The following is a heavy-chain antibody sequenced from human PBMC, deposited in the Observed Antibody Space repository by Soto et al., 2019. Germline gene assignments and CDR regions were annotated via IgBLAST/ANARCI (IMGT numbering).Heavy chain of an antibody. J-gene: IGHJ4*02. CDR2: MNPKTGDT. D-gene: IGHD1-1*01. Sequence: QVQLVQSGADVKKPGASVKVSCKASGYSFTNYDINWVRQASGQGLEWMGWMNPKTGDTGFARKFQGRLTLTRDTSISTAYMELSSLTSEDTAVYYCARVPAESTTRDPWGQGTLLTVSS. V-gene: IGHV1-8*01. CDR1: GYSFTNYD. CDR3: ARVPAESTTRDP.